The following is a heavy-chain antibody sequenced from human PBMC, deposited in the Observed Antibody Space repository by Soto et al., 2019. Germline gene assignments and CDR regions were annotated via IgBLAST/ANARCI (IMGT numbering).Heavy chain of an antibody. V-gene: IGHV3-30-3*01. D-gene: IGHD2-2*02. CDR2: ISYDGSNK. CDR1: GFTFSSYA. Sequence: GGSLRLSCAASGFTFSSYAMHWVRQAPGKGLEWVAVISYDGSNKYYADSVKGRFTISRDNSKNTLYLQMNSLRAEDTAVFYCARDRLDVVVPAAILAYWGQG. J-gene: IGHJ4*02. CDR3: ARDRLDVVVPAAILAY.